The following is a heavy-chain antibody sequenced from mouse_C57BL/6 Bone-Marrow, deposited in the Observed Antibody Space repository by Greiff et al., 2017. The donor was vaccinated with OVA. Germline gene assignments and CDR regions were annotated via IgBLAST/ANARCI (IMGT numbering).Heavy chain of an antibody. D-gene: IGHD2-4*01. CDR2: ISSGSSTI. Sequence: EVHLVESGGGLVKPGGSLKLSCAASGFTFSDYGMHWVRQAPEKGLEWVAYISSGSSTIYYADTVKGLFTISRDNAKNTLFLQMTSLRSEDTAMYYCAREGDYDWFAYWGQGTLVTVSA. CDR1: GFTFSDYG. J-gene: IGHJ3*01. V-gene: IGHV5-17*01. CDR3: AREGDYDWFAY.